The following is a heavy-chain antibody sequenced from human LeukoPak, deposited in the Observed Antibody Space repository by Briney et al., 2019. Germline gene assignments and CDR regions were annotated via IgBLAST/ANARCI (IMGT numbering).Heavy chain of an antibody. CDR3: AKDLFDFWSGYPLYYGMDV. Sequence: SVKVSCKASGGTFSSYAISWVRQAPGQGLEWMGRIIPILGIANYAQKFQGRVTITADKSTSTAYMELSSLRSEDTAVYYCAKDLFDFWSGYPLYYGMDVWGQGTTVTVSS. J-gene: IGHJ6*02. D-gene: IGHD3-3*01. V-gene: IGHV1-69*04. CDR1: GGTFSSYA. CDR2: IIPILGIA.